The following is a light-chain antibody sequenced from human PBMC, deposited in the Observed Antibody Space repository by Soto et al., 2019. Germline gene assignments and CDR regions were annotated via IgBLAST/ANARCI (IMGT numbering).Light chain of an antibody. CDR2: LGS. J-gene: IGKJ1*01. CDR1: QSLLHSNGYNY. V-gene: IGKV2-28*01. CDR3: MQALQTPPT. Sequence: DIVMTQSPLSLPVTPGEPASISCRSSQSLLHSNGYNYLDWYLQKPGQSPQLLIYLGSNRASGVPDRFSGSGSGIDFTLKISRVQAEDVGVYYCMQALQTPPTFGQGTKVELK.